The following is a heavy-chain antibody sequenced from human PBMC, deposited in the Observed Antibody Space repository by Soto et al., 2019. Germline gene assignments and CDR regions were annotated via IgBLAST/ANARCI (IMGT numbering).Heavy chain of an antibody. V-gene: IGHV3-48*02. D-gene: IGHD5-12*01. J-gene: IGHJ3*02. CDR1: GFSFSSYS. CDR2: VSSSKTYI. Sequence: EVQLVESGGDLVQPGQSLRLSCADSGFSFSSYSMNWVRQAPGKGLEWISYVSSSKTYIWYADSVKGRFTISRDNAKNSLSLQMNSLRDEDTAVYYCVRDSGGAFDIWGLGTMVTVSS. CDR3: VRDSGGAFDI.